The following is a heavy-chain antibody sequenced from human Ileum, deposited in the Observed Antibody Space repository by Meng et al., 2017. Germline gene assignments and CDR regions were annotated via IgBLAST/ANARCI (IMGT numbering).Heavy chain of an antibody. CDR1: GFTFSSYA. V-gene: IGHV3-30*04. J-gene: IGHJ4*02. Sequence: GESLKISCVASGFTFSSYAMHWVRQAPGKGLEWVGVISLDGNIYYNTDSVKGRFTISRDNSKNTLYLQMNSLTIDDTGVYHCAREKNTGAYRTADYWGQGTQVTVSS. D-gene: IGHD7-27*01. CDR2: ISLDGNIY. CDR3: AREKNTGAYRTADY.